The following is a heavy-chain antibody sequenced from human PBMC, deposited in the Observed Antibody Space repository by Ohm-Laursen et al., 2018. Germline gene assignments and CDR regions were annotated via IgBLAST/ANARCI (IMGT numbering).Heavy chain of an antibody. V-gene: IGHV1-8*01. J-gene: IGHJ6*02. D-gene: IGHD2-2*01. CDR3: ARGGVVPASYYYYFYGMDV. CDR1: GYTFTSYD. Sequence: GASVKVSCKSSGYTFTSYDINWVRQATGQGLEWMGRMNPNSGKTGSAQKFQGIVTMTRNTSISTVYKELSSLRSEDTAVYYCARGGVVPASYYYYFYGMDVWGQGTTVTVSS. CDR2: MNPNSGKT.